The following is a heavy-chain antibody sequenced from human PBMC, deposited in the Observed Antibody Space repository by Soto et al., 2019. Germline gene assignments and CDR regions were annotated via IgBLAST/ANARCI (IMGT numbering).Heavy chain of an antibody. Sequence: PGGSLILSCAAYGFTVSSNYMSWVRQAPGKGLEWVSVIYSRGNTYYADPVKGRFTISRDNSKNTLYLQMNSLRAEDTAVYYCATRLDPIREDALDIWGQGKMVTVSS. CDR3: ATRLDPIREDALDI. D-gene: IGHD4-17*01. J-gene: IGHJ3*02. CDR1: GFTVSSNY. V-gene: IGHV3-53*01. CDR2: IYSRGNT.